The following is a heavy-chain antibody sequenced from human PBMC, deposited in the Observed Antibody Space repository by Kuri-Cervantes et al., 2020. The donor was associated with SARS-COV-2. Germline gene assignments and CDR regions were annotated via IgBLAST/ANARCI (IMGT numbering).Heavy chain of an antibody. CDR1: GFTFSSYA. J-gene: IGHJ4*02. CDR2: VRGKANNYAT. CDR3: TTLIDY. V-gene: IGHV3-73*01. Sequence: GGSLRLSCAASGFTFSSYAMHWVRQAPGKGLEWVGRVRGKANNYATAYAASVKGRFIISRDDSKNMAYLQMNSLKTEDTAVYYCTTLIDYWGQGALVTVSS.